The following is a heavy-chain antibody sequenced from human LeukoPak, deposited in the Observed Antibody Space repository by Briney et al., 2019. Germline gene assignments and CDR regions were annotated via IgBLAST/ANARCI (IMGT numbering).Heavy chain of an antibody. CDR2: IKTKTDGGTT. V-gene: IGHV3-15*01. Sequence: GGSLRLSCAASGFTFSSAWISWVRQAPGQGLEWLGRIKTKTDGGTTDYAAPVKGRFTISRDDSKDTLYLQMNSLKSDDTAVYYCANIFGGNSHRSDYWGQGTLVTVSS. CDR3: ANIFGGNSHRSDY. CDR1: GFTFSSAW. D-gene: IGHD4-23*01. J-gene: IGHJ4*02.